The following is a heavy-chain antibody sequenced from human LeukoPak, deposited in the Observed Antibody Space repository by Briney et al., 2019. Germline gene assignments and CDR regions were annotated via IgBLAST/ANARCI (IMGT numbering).Heavy chain of an antibody. CDR1: GYTFTSYD. J-gene: IGHJ4*02. Sequence: ASVKVSCKASGYTFTSYDINWVRQATGQGLEWMGWMNPNSGNTGYAQKFQGRVTITRNTSISTAYMELSSLRSEDTAVYYCASSGIAAAGTFDYWGQGTLVTVSS. CDR2: MNPNSGNT. CDR3: ASSGIAAAGTFDY. V-gene: IGHV1-8*03. D-gene: IGHD6-13*01.